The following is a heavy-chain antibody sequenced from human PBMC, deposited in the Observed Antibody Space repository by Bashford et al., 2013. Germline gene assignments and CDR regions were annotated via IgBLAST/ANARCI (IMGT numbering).Heavy chain of an antibody. D-gene: IGHD6-13*01. CDR3: ARALHRSSWYRRFDP. J-gene: IGHJ5*02. CDR2: IIPIYDIP. V-gene: IGHV1-69*17. Sequence: WVRQAPGQGLEWMGGIIPIYDIPSYAQKFQGRVTMTADKSTSTAYMELSSLRSEDTAVYYCARALHRSSWYRRFDPWGQGTLVTVSS.